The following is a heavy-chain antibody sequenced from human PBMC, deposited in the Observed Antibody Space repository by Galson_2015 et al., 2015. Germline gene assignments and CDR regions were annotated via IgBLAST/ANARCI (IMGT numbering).Heavy chain of an antibody. D-gene: IGHD3-3*01. J-gene: IGHJ6*03. CDR2: IKSKTDGGTT. V-gene: IGHV3-15*01. CDR3: TTLSSYYDFWSGSSAYYYMDV. CDR1: KFTFSNAW. Sequence: SLRLSCAASKFTFSNAWMSWVRQAPGKGLEWVGRIKSKTDGGTTDYAAPVKGRFTISRDDSENMLYLQMNSLKTEDTAVYYCTTLSSYYDFWSGSSAYYYMDVWGKGTTVTVSS.